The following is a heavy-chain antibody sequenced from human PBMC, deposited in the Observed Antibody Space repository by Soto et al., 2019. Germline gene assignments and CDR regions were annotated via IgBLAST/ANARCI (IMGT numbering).Heavy chain of an antibody. V-gene: IGHV1-69*01. CDR2: IIPIFGTA. J-gene: IGHJ4*02. D-gene: IGHD3-16*01. CDR1: GGTFSSYA. CDR3: ASSEGGRGVMLGFDY. Sequence: QVQLVQSGAEVKKPGSSVKVSCKASGGTFSSYAISWVRQAPGQGLEWMGGIIPIFGTANYAQKFQGRVTLTADESTSTAYMEVGSVRSEETGVYYCASSEGGRGVMLGFDYWGQGTLVTVSS.